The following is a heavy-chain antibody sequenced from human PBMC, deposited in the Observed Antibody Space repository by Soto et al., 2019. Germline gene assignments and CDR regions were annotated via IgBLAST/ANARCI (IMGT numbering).Heavy chain of an antibody. J-gene: IGHJ4*02. V-gene: IGHV3-21*01. CDR2: ISKSDYT. CDR1: GFAFNNYG. D-gene: IGHD2-2*01. CDR3: AREDSIIIPAVSDF. Sequence: PGGSLRLSCTVSGFAFNNYGINWVRQAPGKGLEWVSSISKSDYTYYSDSVKGRFTISRDNAKNSVSLQMNTLRVEDTAVYYCAREDSIIIPAVSDFWGQGPLVPVSS.